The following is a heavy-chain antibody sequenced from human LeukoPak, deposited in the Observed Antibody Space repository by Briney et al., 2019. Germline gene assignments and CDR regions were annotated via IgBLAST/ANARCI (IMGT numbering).Heavy chain of an antibody. CDR3: ARDGEIVVVPAAPLNWFDP. V-gene: IGHV4-34*01. CDR1: GGSFSGYY. J-gene: IGHJ5*02. D-gene: IGHD2-2*01. CDR2: INHSGST. Sequence: SETLSLTCAVYGGSFSGYYWSWIRQPPGKGLEWIGEINHSGSTNYNPSLKSRVTISVDTSKNQFSLKLSSVTAADTAVYYCARDGEIVVVPAAPLNWFDPWGQGTLVTVSS.